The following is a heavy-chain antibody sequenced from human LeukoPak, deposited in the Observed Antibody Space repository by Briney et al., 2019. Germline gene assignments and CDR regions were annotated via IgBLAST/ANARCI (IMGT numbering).Heavy chain of an antibody. J-gene: IGHJ3*02. Sequence: GGSLRLSCAASGFTFSGYWMSWVRQAPGKGLEWVANIKQDGSEKYYVDSVKGRFTISRDNAKNSLYLQMNSLRAEDTAVYYCARDLAGPPQEAFDIWGQGTMVTVSS. V-gene: IGHV3-7*01. CDR1: GFTFSGYW. CDR2: IKQDGSEK. CDR3: ARDLAGPPQEAFDI.